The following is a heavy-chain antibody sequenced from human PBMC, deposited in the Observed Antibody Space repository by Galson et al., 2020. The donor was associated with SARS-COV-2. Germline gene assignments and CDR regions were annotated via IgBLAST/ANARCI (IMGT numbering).Heavy chain of an antibody. D-gene: IGHD2-2*01. CDR2: ISSSSSTI. Sequence: GGSLRLSCAASGFTFSSYSMNWVRQAPGKGLEWVSYISSSSSTIYYADSVKGRFTISRDNAKNSLYLQMNSLRAEDTAVYYCARDHGVVPAAMPPTEYSSSPNWFDPWGQGTLVTVSS. CDR1: GFTFSSYS. V-gene: IGHV3-48*01. CDR3: ARDHGVVPAAMPPTEYSSSPNWFDP. J-gene: IGHJ5*02.